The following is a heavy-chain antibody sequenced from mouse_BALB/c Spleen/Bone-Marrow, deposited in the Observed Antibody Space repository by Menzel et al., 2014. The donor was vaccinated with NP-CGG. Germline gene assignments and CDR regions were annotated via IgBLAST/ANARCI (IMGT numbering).Heavy chain of an antibody. CDR1: GYTFINYW. V-gene: IGHV1-5*01. Sequence: EVKLVDSGTVLARPGASVKMSCKASGYTFINYWMHWVKQRPGQGLEWIGAIYPGNSDTSYNQKFKAKAKLTAVTSTSTAYMELSSQTNEDSAVYYCTCFYYDYVGLDWFAYWSHGTLVTISA. CDR2: IYPGNSDT. J-gene: IGHJ3*01. CDR3: TCFYYDYVGLDWFAY. D-gene: IGHD2-4*01.